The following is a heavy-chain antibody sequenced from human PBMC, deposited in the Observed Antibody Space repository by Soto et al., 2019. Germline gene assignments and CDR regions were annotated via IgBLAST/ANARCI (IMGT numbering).Heavy chain of an antibody. CDR1: GFTFSSYG. CDR3: AKGSYYYYYYMDV. J-gene: IGHJ6*03. CDR2: ISYDGSNK. D-gene: IGHD1-26*01. Sequence: GGSLRLSCAASGFTFSSYGMHWVRQAPGKGLEWVAVISYDGSNKYYADSVKGRFTISRDNSKNTLYLQMNSLRAEDTAVYYCAKGSYYYYYYMDVWGKGTTVTVSS. V-gene: IGHV3-30*18.